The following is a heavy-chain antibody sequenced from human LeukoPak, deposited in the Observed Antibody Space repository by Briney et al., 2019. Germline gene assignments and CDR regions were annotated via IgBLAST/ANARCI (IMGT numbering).Heavy chain of an antibody. J-gene: IGHJ6*02. CDR3: AREGASGYKAYYYYGMDV. D-gene: IGHD5-12*01. CDR2: ISAYNGNT. CDR1: GYTFTGYY. V-gene: IGHV1-18*04. Sequence: ASVKVSCKASGYTFTGYYMHWVRQAPGQGLEWMGWISAYNGNTNYAQKLQGRVTMTTDTSTSTAYMELRSLRSDDTAVYYCAREGASGYKAYYYYGMDVWGQGTTVTVSS.